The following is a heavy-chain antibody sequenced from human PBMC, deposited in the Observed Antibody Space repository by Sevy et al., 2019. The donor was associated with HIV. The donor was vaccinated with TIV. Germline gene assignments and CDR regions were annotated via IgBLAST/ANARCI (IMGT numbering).Heavy chain of an antibody. D-gene: IGHD2-8*01. CDR2: LYFGCGEI. CDR3: AREGCTKPHDY. Sequence: GGSLRLSCAASGFTFSKYSMSWVRQPPGKGLGWVSTLYFGCGEINYADSVKGRFTISRDKSKSSVYLQMNNLRPEDTAVYYCAREGCTKPHDYWGQGTLVTVSS. V-gene: IGHV3-23*01. CDR1: GFTFSKYS. J-gene: IGHJ4*02.